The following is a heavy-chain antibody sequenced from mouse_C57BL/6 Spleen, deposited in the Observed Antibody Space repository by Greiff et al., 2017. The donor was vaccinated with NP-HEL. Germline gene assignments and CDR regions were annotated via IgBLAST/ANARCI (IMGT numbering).Heavy chain of an antibody. V-gene: IGHV1-64*01. CDR2: IHPNSGST. CDR3: ARERVLRYFDV. Sequence: QVQLQQPGAELVKPGASVKLSCKASGYTFTSYWMHWVKQRPGQGLEWIGMIHPNSGSTNYNEKFKSKATLTVDKSSSTAYMQLSSLTSDDSAVXYSARERVLRYFDVWGTGTTVTVSS. D-gene: IGHD1-1*01. CDR1: GYTFTSYW. J-gene: IGHJ1*03.